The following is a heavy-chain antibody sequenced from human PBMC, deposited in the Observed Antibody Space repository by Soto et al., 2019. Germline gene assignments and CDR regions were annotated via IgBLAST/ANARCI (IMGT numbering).Heavy chain of an antibody. V-gene: IGHV1-18*04. D-gene: IGHD6-13*01. Sequence: ASVKVSCKASGYTFTGYYMHWVRQAPGQGLEWMGWISAYNGNTNYAQKLQGRVTMTTDTSTSTAYMELRSLRTDDTAVYYYARGGTWYSSSWYRFDYWGQGTLVTVSS. J-gene: IGHJ4*02. CDR2: ISAYNGNT. CDR1: GYTFTGYY. CDR3: ARGGTWYSSSWYRFDY.